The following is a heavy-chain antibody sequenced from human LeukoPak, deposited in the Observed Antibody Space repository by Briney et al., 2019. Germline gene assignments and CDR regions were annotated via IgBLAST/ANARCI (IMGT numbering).Heavy chain of an antibody. D-gene: IGHD3-10*01. CDR2: MSGSGGST. CDR3: AKFKGHYGDSEYYFDY. V-gene: IGHV3-23*01. CDR1: GFTFNNYA. Sequence: GGSLRLSCAASGFTFNNYAMSWVRQPPGKGLEWVSAMSGSGGSTYHADSVKGRFTISRGNSKNSLYLQMNSLRAEDTAVYYCAKFKGHYGDSEYYFDYWGQGTLVTVSS. J-gene: IGHJ4*02.